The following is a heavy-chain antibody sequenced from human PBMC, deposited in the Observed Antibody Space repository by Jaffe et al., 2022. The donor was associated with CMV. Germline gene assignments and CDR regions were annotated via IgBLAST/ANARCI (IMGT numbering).Heavy chain of an antibody. J-gene: IGHJ5*01. CDR3: ARHTGRLNYFDS. Sequence: QLQLQESGPGLVKPSETLSLSCSVSGGSISSSSHYWDWIRQPPGKGLEWIGNIFYSGITYYNPSLKSRVTMSVDTSKNQFSLNLNSVTAADTALYYCARHTGRLNYFDSWGHGILVTVSS. CDR2: IFYSGIT. V-gene: IGHV4-39*01. D-gene: IGHD1-7*01. CDR1: GGSISSSSHY.